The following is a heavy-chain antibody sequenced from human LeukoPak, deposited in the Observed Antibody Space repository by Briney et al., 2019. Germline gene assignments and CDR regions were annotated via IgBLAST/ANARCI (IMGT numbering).Heavy chain of an antibody. CDR2: IYYSGST. J-gene: IGHJ4*02. CDR3: ARYNILTASDY. D-gene: IGHD3-9*01. V-gene: IGHV4-59*01. CDR1: GGSIGSYY. Sequence: SETLSLTRTVSGGSIGSYYWSWIRQPPGKGLEWIGYIYYSGSTKYNPSLTSRVTISVDTSKNQFSLKLTSVTAADTAVYYCARYNILTASDYWGQGILVTVSS.